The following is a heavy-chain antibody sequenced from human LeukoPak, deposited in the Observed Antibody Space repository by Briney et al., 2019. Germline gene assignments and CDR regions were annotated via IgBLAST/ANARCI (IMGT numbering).Heavy chain of an antibody. CDR2: INSDGSST. V-gene: IGHV3-74*01. CDR3: AREPPQLQA. D-gene: IGHD1-1*01. Sequence: GGSLRLSCAASGFTFSNYWMHWVRHAPGKGLVWVSRINSDGSSTTYADSVKGRFTISRDNAKNTLYLQMNSLRAEDTAVYYCAREPPQLQAWGQGTLVTVSS. CDR1: GFTFSNYW. J-gene: IGHJ4*02.